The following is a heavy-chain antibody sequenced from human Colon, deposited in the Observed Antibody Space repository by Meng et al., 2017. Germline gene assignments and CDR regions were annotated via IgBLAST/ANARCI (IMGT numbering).Heavy chain of an antibody. CDR3: ARERWELQSSDYYFDY. V-gene: IGHV4-61*02. Sequence: LRLSCTVSGGSIISGSYYWSWIRQPAGKGLEWIGRIYTSGSTNYNPSLKSRVTISVDTSKNQFSLKLSSVTAADTAVYYCARERWELQSSDYYFDYWGQGTLVTFSS. CDR2: IYTSGST. D-gene: IGHD1-26*01. J-gene: IGHJ4*02. CDR1: GGSIISGSYY.